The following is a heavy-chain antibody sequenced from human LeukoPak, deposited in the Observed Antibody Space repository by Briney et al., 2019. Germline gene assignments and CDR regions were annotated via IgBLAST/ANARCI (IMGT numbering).Heavy chain of an antibody. J-gene: IGHJ4*02. CDR1: GFTFISHW. CDR3: VRDDRSYGVDY. Sequence: GSLRLSCAASGFTFISHWMHWVRQAPGKGLVCVARIKSDGTYRDYGDSVRGRFTISRDNAKDTLYLQMNSLRAEDTAVYCCVRDDRSYGVDYWGQGTPVTVSS. CDR2: IKSDGTYR. V-gene: IGHV3-74*01. D-gene: IGHD4-17*01.